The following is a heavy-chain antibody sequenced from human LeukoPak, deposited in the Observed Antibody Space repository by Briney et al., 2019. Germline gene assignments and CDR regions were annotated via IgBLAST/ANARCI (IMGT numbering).Heavy chain of an antibody. J-gene: IGHJ4*02. V-gene: IGHV4-59*01. CDR2: IYYSGST. CDR1: GGSIRSYY. CDR3: ARGSEQWLTYFDY. D-gene: IGHD6-19*01. Sequence: SETLSLTCTVSGGSIRSYYWSWIRQPPGKGLEWIGYIYYSGSTNYNPSLKSRVSISVDTSKNQFSLKLSSVTAADTAVYYCARGSEQWLTYFDYWGQGTLVTVSS.